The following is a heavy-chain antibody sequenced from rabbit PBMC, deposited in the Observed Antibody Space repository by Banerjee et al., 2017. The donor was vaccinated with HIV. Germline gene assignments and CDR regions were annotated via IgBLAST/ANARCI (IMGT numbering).Heavy chain of an antibody. V-gene: IGHV1S7*01. D-gene: IGHD6-1*01. CDR2: IDPIFGST. Sequence: QLKESGGGLVQPGGSLKLSCKASGFDFSGYYMSWVRQAPGKGLEWIGYIDPIFGSTYYASWVNGRFTISSHNAQNTLYLQLNSLTAADTATYFCARGDYIYGYAGSPYGMDLWGPGTLVTVS. CDR3: ARGDYIYGYAGSPYGMDL. CDR1: GFDFSGYY. J-gene: IGHJ6*01.